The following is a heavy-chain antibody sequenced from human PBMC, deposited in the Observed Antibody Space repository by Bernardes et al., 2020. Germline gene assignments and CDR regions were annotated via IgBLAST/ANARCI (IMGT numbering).Heavy chain of an antibody. CDR1: GFTVTRHA. J-gene: IGHJ3*02. Sequence: GGALRLSCTASGFTVTRHALGLVRHAPGEGLGWVSAISGIGYRPYYADSLKGRFPISRDNSKNTLFLQMNSLRAEDTAVYYCAKDLWHIVVVPAAQGAFDIWGQGTVVTVSS. D-gene: IGHD2-2*01. V-gene: IGHV3-23*01. CDR3: AKDLWHIVVVPAAQGAFDI. CDR2: ISGIGYRP.